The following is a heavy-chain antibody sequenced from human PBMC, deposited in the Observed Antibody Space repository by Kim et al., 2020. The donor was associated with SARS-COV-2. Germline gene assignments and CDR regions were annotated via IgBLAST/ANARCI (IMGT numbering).Heavy chain of an antibody. J-gene: IGHJ4*02. D-gene: IGHD6-13*01. V-gene: IGHV3-48*04. CDR2: ISSGGSTI. CDR3: AREWPIAAAPLDY. Sequence: GGSLRLSCAASGFTFSTYSMNWVRQAPGKGLEWVSYISSGGSTIYYADSVKGRFTVSRDNAKNSLYLQMNSLRAEDTAVYYCAREWPIAAAPLDYWGQGTLVTVSS. CDR1: GFTFSTYS.